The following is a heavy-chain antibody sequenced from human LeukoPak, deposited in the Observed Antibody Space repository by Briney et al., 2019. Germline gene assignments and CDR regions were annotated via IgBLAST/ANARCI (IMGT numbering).Heavy chain of an antibody. CDR3: ARHYDPQPFDVFDI. J-gene: IGHJ3*02. D-gene: IGHD3-3*01. V-gene: IGHV4-34*01. CDR2: INHSGST. Sequence: SETLSLTCAVHGGSFSAYYWSWIRQSPEKGLEWIGEINHSGSTNYNPSLKSRVTISVDTSKNQVSLKLSSVTAADTAVYYCARHYDPQPFDVFDIWGQGTMVTVSS. CDR1: GGSFSAYY.